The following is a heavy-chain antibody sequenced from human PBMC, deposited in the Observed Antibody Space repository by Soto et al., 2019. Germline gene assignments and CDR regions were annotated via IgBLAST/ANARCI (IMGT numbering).Heavy chain of an antibody. CDR2: IIAIVGTA. V-gene: IGHV1-69*12. J-gene: IGHJ6*02. D-gene: IGHD2-2*01. CDR1: GGTFSSYA. CDR3: ASHSSLRGYCISTSCYGYYCGMDV. Sequence: QVQLVQSGAEVKKPGSSVKVSCKASGGTFSSYAISWVRQAPGQGLEWMGGIIAIVGTADYAQKFQGRVTITADESTSTAYMELSRLRSEDTAVYYCASHSSLRGYCISTSCYGYYCGMDVWGQGTTVTVSS.